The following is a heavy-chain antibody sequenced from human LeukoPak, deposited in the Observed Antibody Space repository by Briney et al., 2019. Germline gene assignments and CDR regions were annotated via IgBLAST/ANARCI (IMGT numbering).Heavy chain of an antibody. CDR1: GGSISSFY. D-gene: IGHD1-7*01. CDR2: IYYSGST. Sequence: SETLSLTCTVSGGSISSFYWSWIRQPPGKGLEWIGYIYYSGSTKYNPSLKSRVTISVDASKTQFSLKLNSVTAADTAVYYCARGSRELYYFDYWGQGTLVTVSS. CDR3: ARGSRELYYFDY. J-gene: IGHJ4*02. V-gene: IGHV4-59*01.